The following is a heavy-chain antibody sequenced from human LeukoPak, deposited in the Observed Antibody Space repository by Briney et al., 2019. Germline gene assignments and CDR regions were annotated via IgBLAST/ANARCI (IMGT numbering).Heavy chain of an antibody. V-gene: IGHV3-7*01. J-gene: IGHJ4*02. D-gene: IGHD3-10*01. CDR1: GVTFSSYW. CDR3: AKEGISEIYGSGSYYDD. Sequence: GGSLRLSCAVSGVTFSSYWMSWVRQAPGKGLEWVANIKEDGSEKYYVDSVKGRFTISRDNSKNTLYLQMNSLRAEDTAVYYCAKEGISEIYGSGSYYDDWGQGTLVTVSS. CDR2: IKEDGSEK.